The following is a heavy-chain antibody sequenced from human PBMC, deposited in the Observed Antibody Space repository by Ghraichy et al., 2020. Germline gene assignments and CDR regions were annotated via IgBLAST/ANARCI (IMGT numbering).Heavy chain of an antibody. J-gene: IGHJ6*02. CDR2: ITSKTYGETP. CDR1: GLSFSNAW. V-gene: IGHV3-15*01. CDR3: TTEDHSV. D-gene: IGHD1-26*01. Sequence: GGSLRLSCAASGLSFSNAWMSWVRQAPGKGLEWVGRITSKTYGETPDYAAPVKGRFTISRDDSKNTLYLQMNSLKTEDTAVYYCTTEDHSVCGQGTTVTVSS.